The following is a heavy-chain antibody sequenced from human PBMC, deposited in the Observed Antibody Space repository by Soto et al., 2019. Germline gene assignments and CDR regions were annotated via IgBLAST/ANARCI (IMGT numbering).Heavy chain of an antibody. J-gene: IGHJ5*02. CDR1: GFTLSRFG. CDR3: AKDGCPDGICYVRDHWFDP. Sequence: PGRSLRLSCAASGFTLSRFGMHWVSQAPGKGLEWVALISYDGGKQYYGDSARGRFTITRDNSKNTVFLQMNSLREEDTAVYYCAKDGCPDGICYVRDHWFDPWGQGAQVTVSS. V-gene: IGHV3-30*18. CDR2: ISYDGGKQ. D-gene: IGHD2-8*01.